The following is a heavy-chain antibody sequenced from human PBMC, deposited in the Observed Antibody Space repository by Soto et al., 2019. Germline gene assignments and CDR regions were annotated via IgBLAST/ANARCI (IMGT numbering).Heavy chain of an antibody. CDR3: ARHIRGNSCMDV. CDR2: IYYSGST. Sequence: QLQLQESGPGLVKPSETLSLTCTVSGGSISSSSYYWGWIRQPPGKGLELIGSIYYSGSTYYNPSLKSRVTISVDTSKNQFSLQLSSVTAADTAVYYCARHIRGNSCMDVWGQGTTVTVSS. J-gene: IGHJ6*02. V-gene: IGHV4-39*01. CDR1: GGSISSSSYY. D-gene: IGHD2-21*01.